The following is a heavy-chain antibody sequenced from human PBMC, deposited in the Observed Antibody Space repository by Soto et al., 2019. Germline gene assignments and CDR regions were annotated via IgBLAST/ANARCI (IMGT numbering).Heavy chain of an antibody. V-gene: IGHV3-23*01. J-gene: IGHJ5*02. CDR1: GFTFIIYA. CDR2: ISGSGGST. D-gene: IGHD1-26*01. CDR3: AKSTIWGASHNWFDP. Sequence: GTLRLSCSASGFTFIIYAMSWVRQAPGKGLEWVSAISGSGGSTYYADSVKGRFTISRDNSKNTLYLQMNSLRAEDTAVYYCAKSTIWGASHNWFDPWGQGNLVTVSS.